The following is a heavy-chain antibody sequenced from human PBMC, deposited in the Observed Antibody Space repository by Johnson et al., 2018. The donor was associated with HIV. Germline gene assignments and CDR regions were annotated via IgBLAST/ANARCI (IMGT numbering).Heavy chain of an antibody. D-gene: IGHD5/OR15-5a*01. V-gene: IGHV3-7*03. J-gene: IGHJ3*02. CDR2: IKQDGSEK. Sequence: KGLEWVANIKQDGSEKYYVDSVKGRFTISRDNAKNSLYLQMNSLRAEDTAVYYCARDHSVYDIPAGAFDIWGQGKMVTVSS. CDR3: ARDHSVYDIPAGAFDI.